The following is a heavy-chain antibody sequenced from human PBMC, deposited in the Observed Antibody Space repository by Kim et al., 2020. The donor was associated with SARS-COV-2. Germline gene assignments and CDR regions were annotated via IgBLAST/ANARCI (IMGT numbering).Heavy chain of an antibody. Sequence: SVKVSCKASGGTFSSYAISWVRQAPGQGLEWMGGIIPIFGTANYAQKFQGRVTITADESTSTAYMELSSLRSEDTAVYYCARGYSSSWYPEYFQHWGQGTLVTVSS. CDR2: IIPIFGTA. CDR3: ARGYSSSWYPEYFQH. D-gene: IGHD6-13*01. CDR1: GGTFSSYA. J-gene: IGHJ1*01. V-gene: IGHV1-69*13.